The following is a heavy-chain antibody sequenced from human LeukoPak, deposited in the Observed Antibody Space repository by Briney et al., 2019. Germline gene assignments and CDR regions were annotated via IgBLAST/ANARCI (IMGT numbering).Heavy chain of an antibody. V-gene: IGHV4-59*01. CDR1: GGSISSYY. J-gene: IGHJ6*02. Sequence: SETLSLTCTVSGGSISSYYWSWIRQPPGKGLEWIGYIYYSGSTNYNPSLKSRVTISVDTSKNQFSLKLSSVTAADTAVYYCARSTPVLLWFGESTYGMDVWGQGTTVTVSS. CDR3: ARSTPVLLWFGESTYGMDV. D-gene: IGHD3-10*01. CDR2: IYYSGST.